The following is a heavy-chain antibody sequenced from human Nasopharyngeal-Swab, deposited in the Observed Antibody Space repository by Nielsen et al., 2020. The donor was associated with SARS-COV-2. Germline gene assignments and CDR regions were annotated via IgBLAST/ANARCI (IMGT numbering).Heavy chain of an antibody. D-gene: IGHD6-13*01. V-gene: IGHV4-39*01. Sequence: SETLSLTCSVSGGSISSSSYYWGWIRQPPGKGLEWIGSIYYSGGTYYNPSLKSRVTISVHTSKNQFSLKLSSVTAADTAVYYCARSPSSSWSTYYYGMDVWGQGTTVTVSS. CDR2: IYYSGGT. J-gene: IGHJ6*02. CDR1: GGSISSSSYY. CDR3: ARSPSSSWSTYYYGMDV.